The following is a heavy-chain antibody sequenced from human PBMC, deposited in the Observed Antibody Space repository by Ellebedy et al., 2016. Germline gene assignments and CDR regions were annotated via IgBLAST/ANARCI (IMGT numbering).Heavy chain of an antibody. V-gene: IGHV4-59*12. CDR1: GGSISSNY. J-gene: IGHJ6*02. CDR2: IYYSGGT. D-gene: IGHD5-12*01. Sequence: SETLSLTCSVSGGSISSNYWSWIRQPPGKGLEWIGHIYYSGGTNYNPSLKSRVTMSIDTSKNQFSLQVNSVTAADTAVYYCTRKREWLSFYFYAMDVWGQGTPVTVSS. CDR3: TRKREWLSFYFYAMDV.